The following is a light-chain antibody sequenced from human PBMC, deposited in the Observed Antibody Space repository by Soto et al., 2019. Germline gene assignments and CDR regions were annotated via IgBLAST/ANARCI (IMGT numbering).Light chain of an antibody. Sequence: QSALTQPRSVSGSPGQSVTISCTGTSSDVGGYNYVSWYQQDPGKAPKVMIYDVSERPSGVPDRFSGSKSGNTASLTISGLQAEDEADYYCCSYAGSPTYVFGTGTKLTVL. CDR1: SSDVGGYNY. V-gene: IGLV2-11*01. CDR3: CSYAGSPTYV. J-gene: IGLJ1*01. CDR2: DVS.